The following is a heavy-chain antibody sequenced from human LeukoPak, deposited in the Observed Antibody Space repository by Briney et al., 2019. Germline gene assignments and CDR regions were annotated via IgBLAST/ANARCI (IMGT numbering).Heavy chain of an antibody. CDR3: ARRTGYYDGFDY. J-gene: IGHJ4*02. Sequence: SETPSLTCTVSGGSISSYYWSWIRQPPGKGLEWIGYIYYSGSTNYNPSLKSRVTISVDTSKNQFSLKLSSVAAADTAVYYCARRTGYYDGFDYWGQGTLVTVSS. CDR2: IYYSGST. CDR1: GGSISSYY. V-gene: IGHV4-59*01. D-gene: IGHD3/OR15-3a*01.